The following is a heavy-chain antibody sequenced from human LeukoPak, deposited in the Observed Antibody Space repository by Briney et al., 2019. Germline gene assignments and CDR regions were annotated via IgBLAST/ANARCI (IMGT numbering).Heavy chain of an antibody. V-gene: IGHV3-30-3*01. CDR1: GFTFSSYA. J-gene: IGHJ4*02. CDR2: ISYDGSNK. D-gene: IGHD3-10*01. CDR3: ATSAGRSGGN. Sequence: GGSLRLSCAASGFTFSSYAMHWVRQAPGKGLEWVAVISYDGSNKYYADSVKGRFTISRDNAKNSLYLQMNSLRADDTALYYCATSAGRSGGNWGQGALVTVSS.